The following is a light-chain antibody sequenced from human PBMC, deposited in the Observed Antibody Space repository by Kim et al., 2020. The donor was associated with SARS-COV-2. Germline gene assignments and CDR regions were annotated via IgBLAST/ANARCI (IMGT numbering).Light chain of an antibody. CDR1: QSISSY. V-gene: IGKV1-39*01. J-gene: IGKJ1*01. CDR3: QLSYSTLTWT. CDR2: AAS. Sequence: DIQKTQSPSSLSASIGDRVTITCRASQSISSYLNWYQQKPGKAPKLLIYAASSLQSGVPSRFSGSGSGTDFTLTISSLQPEDFATYYCQLSYSTLTWTFGQGTKVDIK.